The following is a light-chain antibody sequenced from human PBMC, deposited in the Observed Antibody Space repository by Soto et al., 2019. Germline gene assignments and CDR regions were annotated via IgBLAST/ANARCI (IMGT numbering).Light chain of an antibody. CDR3: SSYTRRSNIV. J-gene: IGLJ1*01. V-gene: IGLV2-14*01. CDR2: GVS. Sequence: QSVLTQPASVSGSPGQSITISCTGTSSDVGGYNYVPWYQHHPDKAPKLIIFGVSNRPAGISNRFSGSKSGNMASLTISGLQAEDEADYYCSSYTRRSNIVFGTGTKV. CDR1: SSDVGGYNY.